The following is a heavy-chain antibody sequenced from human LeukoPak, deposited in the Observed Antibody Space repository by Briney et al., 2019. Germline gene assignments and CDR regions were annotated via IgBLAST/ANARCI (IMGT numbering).Heavy chain of an antibody. V-gene: IGHV3-9*01. J-gene: IGHJ4*02. CDR1: GFNFDNYT. CDR3: AKSHGAGRYYPLEY. D-gene: IGHD3-10*01. Sequence: GGSLRLSCAASGFNFDNYTMHWVRQPPGKGVEWVSGISWNSDFIVYGDSVKGRFTISRDNAKNSLYLQMNSLRAEDTALYYCAKSHGAGRYYPLEYWGQGTLLTVSS. CDR2: ISWNSDFI.